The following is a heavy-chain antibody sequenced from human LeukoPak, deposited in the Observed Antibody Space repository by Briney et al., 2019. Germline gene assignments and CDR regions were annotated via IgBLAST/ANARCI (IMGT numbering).Heavy chain of an antibody. CDR3: ARGGTGYSSPNDY. Sequence: PSGTLSLTFVVYGWSFSGSYWGWIPPPPGKGLEGVGEINHSGSTNYNPSLKSRVTISVDTSKNQFSLKLSSVTAADTAVYYCARGGTGYSSPNDYWGQGTLVTVSS. J-gene: IGHJ4*02. CDR2: INHSGST. V-gene: IGHV4-34*01. D-gene: IGHD6-13*01. CDR1: GWSFSGSY.